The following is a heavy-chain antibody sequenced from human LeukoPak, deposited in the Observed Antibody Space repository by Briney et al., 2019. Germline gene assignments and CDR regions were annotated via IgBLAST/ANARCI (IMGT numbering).Heavy chain of an antibody. J-gene: IGHJ6*03. Sequence: GGSLRLSCAASGFTFSSYAMHWVRQAPGKGLEWVTIISYDGTNKYYADSVKGRFTISRDNSKNTLFLQMNSLRAEDTAVYYCARDRMVTGTSRGTVWYYYYMDVWGKGTTVTVSS. CDR3: ARDRMVTGTSRGTVWYYYYMDV. CDR1: GFTFSSYA. CDR2: ISYDGTNK. D-gene: IGHD1-7*01. V-gene: IGHV3-30*04.